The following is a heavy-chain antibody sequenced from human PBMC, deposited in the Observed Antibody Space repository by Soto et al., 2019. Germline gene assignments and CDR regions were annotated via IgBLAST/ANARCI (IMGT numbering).Heavy chain of an antibody. Sequence: QITLKESGPPLVKPTQTLTLTCTFSGFSLSTSGVGVGWIRQPPGKALEWLALIYWDDDKRYSPSLKSRLTITKDTSKNQVVLTMTNMDPVDTATYYCAHSTGPYDYVWWSYRHFDYWGQGTLFTVSS. J-gene: IGHJ4*02. CDR2: IYWDDDK. CDR1: GFSLSTSGVG. D-gene: IGHD3-16*02. CDR3: AHSTGPYDYVWWSYRHFDY. V-gene: IGHV2-5*02.